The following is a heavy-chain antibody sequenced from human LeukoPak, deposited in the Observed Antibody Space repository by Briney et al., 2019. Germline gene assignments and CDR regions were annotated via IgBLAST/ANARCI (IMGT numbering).Heavy chain of an antibody. V-gene: IGHV4-30-4*01. CDR3: ARVSGTTVTTNFDY. D-gene: IGHD4-17*01. Sequence: SETLSLTCTVSGGSISSGDYYWSWIRQPPGKGLEWIGYIYYSGSTYYNPSLKSRVTISVDTSKNQFSLKLSSVTAADTAVYYCARVSGTTVTTNFDYWGQGTLVTVSS. CDR2: IYYSGST. J-gene: IGHJ4*02. CDR1: GGSISSGDYY.